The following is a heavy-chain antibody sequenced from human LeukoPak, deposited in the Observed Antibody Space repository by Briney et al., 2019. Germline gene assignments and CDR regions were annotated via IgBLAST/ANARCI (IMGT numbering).Heavy chain of an antibody. CDR1: GGSISSSNW. J-gene: IGHJ4*02. CDR2: IYHSGST. Sequence: PSETLSLTCAVSGGSISSSNWWSWVRQPPGKGLEWIGEIYHSGSTNYNPSLKSRVTISVDTSKNQFSLKLSSVTAADTAVYYCARQEGTWIQLWSYFDYWGQGTLVTVSS. D-gene: IGHD5-18*01. V-gene: IGHV4-4*02. CDR3: ARQEGTWIQLWSYFDY.